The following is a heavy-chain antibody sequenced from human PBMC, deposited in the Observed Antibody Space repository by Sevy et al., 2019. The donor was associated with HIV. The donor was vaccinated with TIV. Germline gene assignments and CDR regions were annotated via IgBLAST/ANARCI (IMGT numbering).Heavy chain of an antibody. CDR1: GFTFTRYA. CDR3: ARDPHSVPHWGSFDS. CDR2: VSKEGTNK. J-gene: IGHJ4*02. D-gene: IGHD3-16*01. V-gene: IGHV3-30-3*01. Sequence: GGSLRLSCEASGFTFTRYAFHWVRQAPGKGLEWVAVVSKEGTNKYYADSVKGRFTISRDNSRNERYLQMQSLRADDTAVYFCARDPHSVPHWGSFDSWGQGTLVTVSS.